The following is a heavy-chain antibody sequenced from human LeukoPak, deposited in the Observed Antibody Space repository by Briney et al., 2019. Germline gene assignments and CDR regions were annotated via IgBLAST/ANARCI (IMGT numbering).Heavy chain of an antibody. CDR3: AEYSGYNYGMDV. CDR2: IIPILGIA. Sequence: SVKVSCKASGGTFSSYAIIWVRQAPGQGLEWMGRIIPILGIANYAQKFQGRVTITADKSTSTAYMELSSLRSEDTAVYYCAEYSGYNYGMDVWGQGTTVTVSS. CDR1: GGTFSSYA. J-gene: IGHJ6*02. D-gene: IGHD5-12*01. V-gene: IGHV1-69*04.